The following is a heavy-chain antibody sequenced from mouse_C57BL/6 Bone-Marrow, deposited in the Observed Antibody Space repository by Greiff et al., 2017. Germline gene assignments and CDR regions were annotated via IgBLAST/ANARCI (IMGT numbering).Heavy chain of an antibody. CDR1: GYTFTSYW. CDR2: IYPGSGST. Sequence: QVQLQQPGAELVKPGASVKMSCKASGYTFTSYWITWVKQRPGQGLEWIGDIYPGSGSTNYNEKFKSKATLTVDTSSSTAYMQLSSLTSEDSAVYYCARAGPYYYGSSYGYAMDDWGQGTSVTVSS. CDR3: ARAGPYYYGSSYGYAMDD. D-gene: IGHD1-1*01. V-gene: IGHV1-55*01. J-gene: IGHJ4*01.